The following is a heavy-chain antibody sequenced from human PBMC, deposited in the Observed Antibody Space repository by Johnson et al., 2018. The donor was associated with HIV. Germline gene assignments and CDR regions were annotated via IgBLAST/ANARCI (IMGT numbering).Heavy chain of an antibody. J-gene: IGHJ3*02. V-gene: IGHV3-74*02. CDR1: GFTFSSYW. Sequence: VQLVESGGGLVQPGGSLRLSCAASGFTFSSYWMHWVRQAPGKGLVWVSRINSDGSSTSYADSVKGRFTISRDDSKNTLYLQMNSLKTEDTAVYYCTTVMIVGDAFDIWGQGTMVTVSS. CDR3: TTVMIVGDAFDI. CDR2: INSDGSST. D-gene: IGHD3-22*01.